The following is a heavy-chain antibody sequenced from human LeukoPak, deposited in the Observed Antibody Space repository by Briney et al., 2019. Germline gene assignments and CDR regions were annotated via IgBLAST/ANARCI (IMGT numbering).Heavy chain of an antibody. J-gene: IGHJ4*02. D-gene: IGHD3-3*01. V-gene: IGHV2-5*02. Sequence: ESGPTLVKPTQTLTLTCSFSGFSLSSNGVGVGWIRQPPGKALEWLAFIFWDDNQHYNPSLKTRLTITKDTSKNQAVLTMTNMDPVDTATYYCARRGMLFGVVITFDYWSQGTLVTVSS. CDR2: IFWDDNQ. CDR1: GFSLSSNGVG. CDR3: ARRGMLFGVVITFDY.